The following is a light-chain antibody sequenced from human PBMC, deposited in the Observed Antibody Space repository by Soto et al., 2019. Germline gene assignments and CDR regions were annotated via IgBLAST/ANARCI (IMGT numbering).Light chain of an antibody. CDR2: DAS. J-gene: IGKJ4*01. CDR3: QQRSNWLT. V-gene: IGKV3-11*01. CDR1: QSVSSY. Sequence: EIVLTQSPATLSLSPGERATLSCRASQSVSSYLAWYQQKPGQAPRLLIYDASNRATGIPARFSGSGSGTDFTLTISSLESEDFVVYYCQQRSNWLTFGGGTKVDIK.